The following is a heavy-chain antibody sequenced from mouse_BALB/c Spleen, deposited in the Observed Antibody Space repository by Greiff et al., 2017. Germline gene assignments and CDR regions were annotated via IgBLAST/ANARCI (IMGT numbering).Heavy chain of an antibody. J-gene: IGHJ2*01. Sequence: EVQLQQSGTVLARPGASVKMSCKASGYSFTSYWMHWVKQRPGQGLEWIGAIYPGNSDTSYNQKFKGKAKLTAVTSASTAYMELSSLTNEDSAVYYCTRSYDGYYFDYWGQGTTLTVSS. CDR2: IYPGNSDT. CDR1: GYSFTSYW. CDR3: TRSYDGYYFDY. D-gene: IGHD2-3*01. V-gene: IGHV1-5*01.